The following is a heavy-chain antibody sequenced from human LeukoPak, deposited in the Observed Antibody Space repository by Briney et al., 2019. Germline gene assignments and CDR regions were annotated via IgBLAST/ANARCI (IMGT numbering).Heavy chain of an antibody. V-gene: IGHV3-23*01. CDR2: ISGSGGST. CDR3: ANLPSGADTYYYYGMDV. D-gene: IGHD3-10*01. Sequence: GASLRLSCAASGFTFSSYAMSWVRQAPGKGLEWVSAISGSGGSTYCADSVKGRFTISRDNSKNTLYLQMNSLRAEDTAVYYRANLPSGADTYYYYGMDVWGQGTTVTVSS. J-gene: IGHJ6*02. CDR1: GFTFSSYA.